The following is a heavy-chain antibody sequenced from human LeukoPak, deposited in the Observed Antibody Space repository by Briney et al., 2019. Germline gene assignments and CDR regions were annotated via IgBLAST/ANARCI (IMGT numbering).Heavy chain of an antibody. V-gene: IGHV4-39*01. Sequence: PSETLSLTCTVSGGSISSSSYYWGWIRQPPGKGLEWIGSIYYSGSTYYDPSLKSRVTISVDTSKNQFSLKLSSVTAADTAVYYCARRLYAYQPKSGFHYWGQGTLVTVSS. CDR1: GGSISSSSYY. J-gene: IGHJ4*02. CDR3: ARRLYAYQPKSGFHY. D-gene: IGHD2-8*01. CDR2: IYYSGST.